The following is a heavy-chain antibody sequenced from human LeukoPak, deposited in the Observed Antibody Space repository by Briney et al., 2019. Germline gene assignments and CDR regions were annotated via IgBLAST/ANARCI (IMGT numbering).Heavy chain of an antibody. J-gene: IGHJ6*04. Sequence: ASVKVSCKASGYTFTSYYMHWVRQAPGQGLEWMGIINPSGGSTSYAQKFQGRVTMTRDTSTSTVYMELSSLRSAYTAVNYCARDKDIVVVPAAIPYYYYGMDVWGKGTTVTVSS. CDR2: INPSGGST. CDR1: GYTFTSYY. CDR3: ARDKDIVVVPAAIPYYYYGMDV. D-gene: IGHD2-2*01. V-gene: IGHV1-46*01.